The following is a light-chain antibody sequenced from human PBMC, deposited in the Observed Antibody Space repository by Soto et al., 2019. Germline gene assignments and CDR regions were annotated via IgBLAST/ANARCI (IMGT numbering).Light chain of an antibody. J-gene: IGKJ3*01. CDR2: AAS. Sequence: DIQLTQSPSFLSASVGARVTITCRASQGISSYLAWYQQKPWKAPKLLIYAASTLQRGVPSSFSGSGSGTEFTLTISALQTEYCAHSYCQPLNSYTPTFGPGTKVDIK. V-gene: IGKV1-9*01. CDR1: QGISSY. CDR3: QPLNSYTPT.